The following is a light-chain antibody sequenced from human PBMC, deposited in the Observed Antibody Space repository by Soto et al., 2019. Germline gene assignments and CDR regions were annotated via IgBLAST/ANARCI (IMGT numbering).Light chain of an antibody. CDR3: QQLNSYPLT. V-gene: IGKV1-9*01. CDR2: AAS. Sequence: DIQLTQSPSFLSASVGDRVTITCRASQGISSYLAWYQQKPGKAPKLLIYAASTLQSGVPSRFSGSGSGTESTLTISSLQAEDFATYYCQQLNSYPLTFGGGTKVEIK. CDR1: QGISSY. J-gene: IGKJ4*01.